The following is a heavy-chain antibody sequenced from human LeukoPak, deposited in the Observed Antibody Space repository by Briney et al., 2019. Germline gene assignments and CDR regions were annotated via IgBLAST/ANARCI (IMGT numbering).Heavy chain of an antibody. CDR1: GYTFTSYG. CDR2: ISAYNGNT. D-gene: IGHD4-23*01. V-gene: IGHV1-18*01. CDR3: ARGVAVGTAHYFDC. Sequence: ASVKVSCKASGYTFTSYGVSWVRQAPGQGLEWMGWISAYNGNTNYAQNLQGRVTMTTVTSTNTAYMELRSLRSDDTAVYYCARGVAVGTAHYFDCWGQGTLVTVSS. J-gene: IGHJ4*02.